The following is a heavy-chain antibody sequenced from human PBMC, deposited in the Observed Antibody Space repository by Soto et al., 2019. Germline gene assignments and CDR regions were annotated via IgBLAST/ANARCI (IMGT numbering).Heavy chain of an antibody. Sequence: GASVKVSCKASGGTFSSYAISWVRQAPGQGLEWMGGIIPIFGTASYAQKFQGRVTITADKSTSTAYMELSSLRSEDTAVYYCARGVLTGYYPTNFDYWGQGTLVTVSS. CDR3: ARGVLTGYYPTNFDY. D-gene: IGHD3-9*01. CDR1: GGTFSSYA. J-gene: IGHJ4*02. CDR2: IIPIFGTA. V-gene: IGHV1-69*06.